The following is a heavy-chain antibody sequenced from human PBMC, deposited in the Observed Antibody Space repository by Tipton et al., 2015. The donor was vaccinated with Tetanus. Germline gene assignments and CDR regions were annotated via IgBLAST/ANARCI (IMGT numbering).Heavy chain of an antibody. CDR3: ARLGRNSLGAFDV. CDR2: IQNDGGET. Sequence: GSLRLSCAASGFTFNKYWMHWVRQAPGKGLEWVANIQNDGGETYHLESVRGRFTISRDNGKNSVYLQMNSLRPEDTAVYYCARLGRNSLGAFDVWGQGTLVSVSS. V-gene: IGHV3-7*03. CDR1: GFTFNKYW. D-gene: IGHD7-27*01. J-gene: IGHJ3*01.